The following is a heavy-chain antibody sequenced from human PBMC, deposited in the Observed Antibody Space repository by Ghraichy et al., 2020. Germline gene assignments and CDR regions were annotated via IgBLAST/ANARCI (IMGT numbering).Heavy chain of an antibody. D-gene: IGHD2-15*01. J-gene: IGHJ5*02. CDR3: AKRGAASAATSWFDP. Sequence: GILNISCTASGFTFNSYAMSWVRQAPGKGLEWVSDISGSGDNTYYAQSVKGRFTISRDNSKNTLYLQMNSLRADDTAVYYCAKRGAASAATSWFDPWGQGTLVIVSS. CDR1: GFTFNSYA. V-gene: IGHV3-23*01. CDR2: ISGSGDNT.